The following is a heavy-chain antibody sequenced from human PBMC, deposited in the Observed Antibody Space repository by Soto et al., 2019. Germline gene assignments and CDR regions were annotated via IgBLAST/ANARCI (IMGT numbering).Heavy chain of an antibody. CDR3: ARALPVAKGGFDP. D-gene: IGHD2-2*01. Sequence: XVCLRLSCAACGFSFSNTYMTWVRQPPGKGLECVSVIYTAGGTNYADSVKGRFTISRDNSKNTLYLQMNSLRAEDTAVYYCARALPVAKGGFDPWGQGTLVTVPS. J-gene: IGHJ5*02. V-gene: IGHV3-53*01. CDR2: IYTAGGT. CDR1: GFSFSNTY.